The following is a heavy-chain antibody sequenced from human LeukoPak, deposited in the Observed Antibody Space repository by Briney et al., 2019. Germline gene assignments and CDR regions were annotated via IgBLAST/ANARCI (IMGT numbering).Heavy chain of an antibody. J-gene: IGHJ4*02. V-gene: IGHV3-66*01. CDR3: ARVVDDYYFDY. D-gene: IGHD2-21*01. CDR2: IYSGGST. CDR1: GFTVSSNY. Sequence: GGSLRLSCAASGFTVSSNYMSWVRQAPGKELEWVSIIYSGGSTYYADSVKGRFTISRDNSKNTLYLQMNSLRAEDTAVYYCARVVDDYYFDYWGQGTLVTVSS.